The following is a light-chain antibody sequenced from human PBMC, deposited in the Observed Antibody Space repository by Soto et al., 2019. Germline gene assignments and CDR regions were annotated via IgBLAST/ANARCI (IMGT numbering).Light chain of an antibody. J-gene: IGKJ3*01. CDR1: QSVSSY. CDR3: QQRSNWRFT. CDR2: DAS. V-gene: IGKV3-11*01. Sequence: EIVLTQSPATLSLSPGERATLSCRASQSVSSYLAWYQQKPGQAPRLLIYDASSRATGIPARFSGSGSGADFTLTINSLEPEDFAVYYCQQRSNWRFTFGPGTKVEIK.